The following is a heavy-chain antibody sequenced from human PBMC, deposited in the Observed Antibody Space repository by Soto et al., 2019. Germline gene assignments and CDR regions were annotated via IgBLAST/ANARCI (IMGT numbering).Heavy chain of an antibody. V-gene: IGHV3-7*04. CDR3: ARDCSSTSCYSYYYGMDV. CDR2: IKQDGSEK. CDR1: GFTFSSYW. Sequence: EVQLVESGGGLVQPGGSLRLSCAASGFTFSSYWMSWVRQAPGKGLEWVANIKQDGSEKYYVDSVKGRFTISRDNAKNSLYLQMNSLRAEDTAVYYCARDCSSTSCYSYYYGMDVWGQGTTVTVSS. J-gene: IGHJ6*02. D-gene: IGHD2-2*01.